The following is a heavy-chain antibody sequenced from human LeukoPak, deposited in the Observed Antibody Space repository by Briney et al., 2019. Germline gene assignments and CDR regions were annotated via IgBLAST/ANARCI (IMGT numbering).Heavy chain of an antibody. CDR1: GYTFTSYG. CDR3: ARLYCSGGSCYPAPPYFDY. Sequence: GASVKVSCKASGYTFTSYGISWVRRAPGQGLEWMGWISAYNGNTNYAQKLQGRVTMTTDTSTSTAYMELRSLRSDDTAVYYCARLYCSGGSCYPAPPYFDYWGQGTLVTVSS. J-gene: IGHJ4*02. D-gene: IGHD2-15*01. V-gene: IGHV1-18*01. CDR2: ISAYNGNT.